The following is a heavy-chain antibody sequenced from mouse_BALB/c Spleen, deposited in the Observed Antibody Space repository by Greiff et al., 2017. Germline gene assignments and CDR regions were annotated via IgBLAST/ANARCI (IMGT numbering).Heavy chain of an antibody. CDR3: ARSGGYPGFDY. D-gene: IGHD2-14*01. Sequence: QVQLKQPGAELVKPGASVKLSCKASGYTFTSYWMHWVKQRPGQGLEWIGEINPSNGRTNYNEKFKSKATLTVDKSSSTAYMQLSSLTSEDSAVYYCARSGGYPGFDYWGQGTTLTVSS. CDR2: INPSNGRT. V-gene: IGHV1S81*02. CDR1: GYTFTSYW. J-gene: IGHJ2*01.